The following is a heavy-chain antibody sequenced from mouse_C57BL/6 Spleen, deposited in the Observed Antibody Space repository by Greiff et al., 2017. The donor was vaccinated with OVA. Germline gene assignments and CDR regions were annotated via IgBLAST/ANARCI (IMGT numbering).Heavy chain of an antibody. CDR1: GYAFSSYW. J-gene: IGHJ3*01. CDR3: AREGDLRFTTVVAKGFAY. V-gene: IGHV1-80*01. CDR2: IYPGDGDT. D-gene: IGHD1-1*01. Sequence: QVQLQQSGAELVKPGASVKISCKASGYAFSSYWMNWVKQRPGKGLEWIGQIYPGDGDTNYNGKFKGKATLAADKSSSTAYMQLSSLTSEDSAVYFCAREGDLRFTTVVAKGFAYWGQGTLVTVSA.